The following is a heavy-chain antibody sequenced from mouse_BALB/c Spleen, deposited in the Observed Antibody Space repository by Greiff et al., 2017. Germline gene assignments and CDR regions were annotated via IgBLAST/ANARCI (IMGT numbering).Heavy chain of an antibody. CDR2: ISYSGST. V-gene: IGHV3-2*02. D-gene: IGHD2-4*01. CDR1: GYSITSDYA. Sequence: EVQLQQSGPGLVKPSQSLSLTCTVTGYSITSDYAWNWIRQFPGNKLEWMGYISYSGSTSYNPSLKSRISITRDTSKNQFFLQLNSVTTEDTATYYCARKGIYYDYEDYFDYWGQGTTLTVSS. CDR3: ARKGIYYDYEDYFDY. J-gene: IGHJ2*01.